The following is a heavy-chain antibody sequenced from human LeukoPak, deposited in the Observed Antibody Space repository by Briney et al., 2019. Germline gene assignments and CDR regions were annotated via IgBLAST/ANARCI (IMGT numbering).Heavy chain of an antibody. J-gene: IGHJ4*02. V-gene: IGHV3-7*01. Sequence: GGSLRLSCAASGFSFSSYWRSWVRQPPGKWLEWVANINQDGSEKYYVDSAKGRFTISRDKGKKSLYLQMNSLRIEDTAVYYCARGRGNSSSWYWDSWGQGTPVTVSS. CDR3: ARGRGNSSSWYWDS. CDR1: GFSFSSYW. CDR2: INQDGSEK. D-gene: IGHD6-13*01.